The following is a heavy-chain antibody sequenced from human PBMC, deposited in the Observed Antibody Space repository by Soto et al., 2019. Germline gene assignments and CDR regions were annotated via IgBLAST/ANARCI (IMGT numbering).Heavy chain of an antibody. CDR1: GYPVTAYY. CDR2: INPATGAA. D-gene: IGHD3-3*01. J-gene: IGHJ3*02. V-gene: IGHV1-2*02. Sequence: QLHLVQSGAVVKKPGASVTVSCSASGYPVTAYYMHWVRQAPGRGLEWMGGINPATGAAKYTQTFPGRVPLTRATSTGTVFMELSGLTSGDTAVFYCARGGGVGVAGSAAFDMWGQGTLVTVSS. CDR3: ARGGGVGVAGSAAFDM.